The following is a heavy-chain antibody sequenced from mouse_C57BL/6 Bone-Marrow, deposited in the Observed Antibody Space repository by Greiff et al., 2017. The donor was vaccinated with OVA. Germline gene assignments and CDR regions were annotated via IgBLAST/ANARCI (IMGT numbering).Heavy chain of an antibody. D-gene: IGHD2-5*01. CDR3: ARERISNQYYAMDY. Sequence: EVKLVESEGGLVQPGSSMKLSCTASGFTFSDYYMAWVRQVPEKGLEWVANINYDGSSTYYLDSLKSRFIISRDNAKNILYLQMSSLKSEDTATYYCARERISNQYYAMDYWGQGTSVTVSS. CDR2: INYDGSST. CDR1: GFTFSDYY. V-gene: IGHV5-16*01. J-gene: IGHJ4*01.